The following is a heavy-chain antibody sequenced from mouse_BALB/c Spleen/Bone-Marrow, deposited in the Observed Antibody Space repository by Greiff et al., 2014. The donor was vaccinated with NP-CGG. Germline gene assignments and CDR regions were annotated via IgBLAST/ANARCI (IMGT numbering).Heavy chain of an antibody. CDR3: AYYRYDEGGFAF. D-gene: IGHD2-14*01. CDR2: IDPANGNT. J-gene: IGHJ3*01. V-gene: IGHV14-3*02. Sequence: EVQVVESGAELVKPGASVKLSCTASGFNIKDTYMHWVKQRPEQGLEWIVGIDPANGNTKYDPKFQGKATITADTSSNTAYLQLSSLTSEDTAVYYYAYYRYDEGGFAFWGQGTLVTVSA. CDR1: GFNIKDTY.